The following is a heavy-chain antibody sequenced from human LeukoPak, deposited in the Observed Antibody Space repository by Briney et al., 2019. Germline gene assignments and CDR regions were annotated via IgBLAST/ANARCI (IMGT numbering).Heavy chain of an antibody. D-gene: IGHD3-10*01. CDR1: GFTFSRYE. CDR3: AREGRYYGSGSHRDGFDI. Sequence: GGSLRLSCAASGFTFSRYEMNWVRQAPRKGLEWVSYITSSGSTIYYADSVKGRFTISRHNAKNSLYLQMNSLRAEDTAVYYCAREGRYYGSGSHRDGFDIWGQGTMVTVSS. CDR2: ITSSGSTI. V-gene: IGHV3-48*03. J-gene: IGHJ3*02.